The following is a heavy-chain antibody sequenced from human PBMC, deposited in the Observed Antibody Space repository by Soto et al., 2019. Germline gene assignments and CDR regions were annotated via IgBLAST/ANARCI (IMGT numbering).Heavy chain of an antibody. CDR3: ARAGLLIHMTIVTTMAGMDV. J-gene: IGHJ6*02. CDR2: ISAYNGNT. Sequence: ASVKVSCKASGYTFTSYGISWVRQAPGQGLEWMGWISAYNGNTNYAQKLQGRVTMTTDTSTSTAYMELRSLRSDDTAVYYCARAGLLIHMTIVTTMAGMDVWGQGTTVTVSS. D-gene: IGHD4-4*01. V-gene: IGHV1-18*01. CDR1: GYTFTSYG.